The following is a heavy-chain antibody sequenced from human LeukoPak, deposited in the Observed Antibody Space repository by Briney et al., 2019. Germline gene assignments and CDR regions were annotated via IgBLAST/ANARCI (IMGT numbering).Heavy chain of an antibody. CDR1: GFTFSSYG. CDR3: ARSSPARGVADYYYYYMDV. D-gene: IGHD3-3*01. J-gene: IGHJ6*03. Sequence: QSGRSLRLSCAASGFTFSSYGVHWVRQAPGKGLEWVAVIWYDGSNKYYADSVKGRFTISRDNSKNTLYLQMNSLRAEDTAVYYCARSSPARGVADYYYYYMDVWGKGTTVTVSS. V-gene: IGHV3-33*01. CDR2: IWYDGSNK.